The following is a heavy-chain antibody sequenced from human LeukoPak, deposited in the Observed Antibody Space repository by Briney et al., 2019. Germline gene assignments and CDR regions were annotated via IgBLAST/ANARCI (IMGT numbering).Heavy chain of an antibody. Sequence: PSETLSLTCTVSGYSISSGYYWGWIRQPPGKGLEWIGSIYHSGSTYYNPSLKSRVTISVDTSRDHFSLKLRSVTAADTALYYCARVRVGYYYFDYWGQGTLVTVSS. CDR1: GYSISSGYY. D-gene: IGHD2-8*02. V-gene: IGHV4-38-2*02. J-gene: IGHJ4*02. CDR2: IYHSGST. CDR3: ARVRVGYYYFDY.